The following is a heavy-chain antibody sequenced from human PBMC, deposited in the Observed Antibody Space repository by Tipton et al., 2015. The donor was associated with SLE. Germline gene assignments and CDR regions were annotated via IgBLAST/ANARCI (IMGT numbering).Heavy chain of an antibody. CDR3: SAMYGNYQEFFDY. D-gene: IGHD1-7*01. J-gene: IGHJ4*02. CDR2: IRSKTDGGTT. V-gene: IGHV3-15*01. CDR1: GFTFNNAW. Sequence: SLRLSCAASGFTFNNAWMIWVRQAPGKGLEWVGRIRSKTDGGTTDYPAPVKGRFTISRDDSKNTLYLQVNSLKTEDTAVYYCSAMYGNYQEFFDYRGQGTLVTVSS.